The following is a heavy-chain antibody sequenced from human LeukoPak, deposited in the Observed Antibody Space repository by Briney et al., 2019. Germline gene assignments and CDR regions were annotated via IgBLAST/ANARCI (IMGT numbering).Heavy chain of an antibody. J-gene: IGHJ4*02. V-gene: IGHV4-39*01. CDR2: LYYSGST. CDR3: ARRGELVDDLTY. CDR1: GGSLYNSNYY. Sequence: SETLSLTCSVSGGSLYNSNYYWGWIRQTPGKGLEWIGSLYYSGSTYYNPSLKSRVTLSVDTSKDQFFLKLTSVTAADRAVYYCARRGELVDDLTYWGQGILVTVPS. D-gene: IGHD3-10*01.